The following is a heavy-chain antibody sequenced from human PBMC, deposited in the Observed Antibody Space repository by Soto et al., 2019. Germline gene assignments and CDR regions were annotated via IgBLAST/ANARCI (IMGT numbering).Heavy chain of an antibody. J-gene: IGHJ6*02. D-gene: IGHD5-12*01. CDR3: AREGPVANTPLPEYYYGMDV. Sequence: QVQLVQSGAEVKKPGASVKVSCKASDYTFTSYGISWVRQAPGQGLEWMGWISRYNGNTNYAQKFQGRVTMTTDTSTNTAYMELRSLRSDDTAVYYCAREGPVANTPLPEYYYGMDVWGQGTTVTVSS. CDR1: DYTFTSYG. V-gene: IGHV1-18*01. CDR2: ISRYNGNT.